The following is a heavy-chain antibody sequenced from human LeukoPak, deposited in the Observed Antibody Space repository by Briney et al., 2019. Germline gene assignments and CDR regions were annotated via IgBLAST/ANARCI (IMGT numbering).Heavy chain of an antibody. J-gene: IGHJ4*02. CDR1: GGSFSGYY. CDR3: ARTKGYDSSGYYPPLFDY. Sequence: PSETLSLTCAVYGGSFSGYYWSWIRQPTGKGLEWIGEINHNGSTNYNPSLKSRVAISVDTSKNQFSLKLSSVPAADPAVYYSARTKGYDSSGYYPPLFDYWGQGTLVTVSS. V-gene: IGHV4-34*01. CDR2: INHNGST. D-gene: IGHD3-22*01.